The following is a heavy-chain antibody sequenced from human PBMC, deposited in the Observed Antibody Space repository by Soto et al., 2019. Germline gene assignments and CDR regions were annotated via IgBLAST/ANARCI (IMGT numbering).Heavy chain of an antibody. V-gene: IGHV4-59*08. CDR1: GDSISSSY. D-gene: IGHD3-22*01. CDR3: ARLRGVVYYYDSSGYLDY. CDR2: ISSSGTT. Sequence: SETLSLTCTVSGDSISSSYWSWVRQPPGRGLEWIGYISSSGTTNYKSSLKSRVTISEDTSKNQFSLKLNSVTAADTAVYYCARLRGVVYYYDSSGYLDYWGQGALVTVSS. J-gene: IGHJ4*02.